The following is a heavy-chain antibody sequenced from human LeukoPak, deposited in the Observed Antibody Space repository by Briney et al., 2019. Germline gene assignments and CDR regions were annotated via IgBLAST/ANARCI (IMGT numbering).Heavy chain of an antibody. CDR3: ARVGAYYDFWSGSKRWFDP. J-gene: IGHJ5*02. CDR2: INHSGST. V-gene: IGHV4-34*01. CDR1: GGSFSGYY. D-gene: IGHD3-3*01. Sequence: SETLSLTCAVYGGSFSGYYWSWIRQPPGKGLEWIGEINHSGSTNYNPSLKSRVTISVDTSENQFSLKLSSVTAADTAVYYCARVGAYYDFWSGSKRWFDPWGQGTLVTVSS.